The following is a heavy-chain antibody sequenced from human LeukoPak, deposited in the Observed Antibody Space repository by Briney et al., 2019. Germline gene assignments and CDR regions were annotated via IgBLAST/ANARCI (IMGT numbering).Heavy chain of an antibody. J-gene: IGHJ6*03. Sequence: SGGSLRLSCAASGFTFSSYWMSWVRQAPGKGLEWVANIKQDGSEKYYVDSVKGRFTISRDNAKNSLYLQMNSLRAEDTAIYYCAKNGDRGAYCTGGTCYPYFYYYMDVWGKGTTVTI. V-gene: IGHV3-7*03. CDR3: AKNGDRGAYCTGGTCYPYFYYYMDV. CDR2: IKQDGSEK. D-gene: IGHD2-15*01. CDR1: GFTFSSYW.